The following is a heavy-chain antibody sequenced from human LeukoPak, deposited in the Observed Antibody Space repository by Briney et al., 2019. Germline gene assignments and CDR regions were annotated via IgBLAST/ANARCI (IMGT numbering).Heavy chain of an antibody. CDR2: IYYRST. J-gene: IGHJ4*02. Sequence: SETLSLTCTVSGVSISSFHWSWIRQPPGKGLEWIGYIYYRSTNYNPSLKSRVTISVDTSKNQFSLRLTSVTAADTAVYYCARHLWSGYSSSWYLLGAPLDYWGQGTLVTVSS. D-gene: IGHD6-13*01. V-gene: IGHV4-59*08. CDR3: ARHLWSGYSSSWYLLGAPLDY. CDR1: GVSISSFH.